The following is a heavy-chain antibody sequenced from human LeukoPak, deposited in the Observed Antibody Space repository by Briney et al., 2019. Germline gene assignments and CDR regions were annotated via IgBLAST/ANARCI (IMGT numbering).Heavy chain of an antibody. J-gene: IGHJ5*02. CDR3: ARGDRSRNYYGSGSP. D-gene: IGHD3-10*01. CDR1: GFTFSSYS. Sequence: PGGSLRLSCAASGFTFSSYSMNWVRQAPGKGLEWVSSISSSSSYIYYADSVKGRFTISRDNAKNSLYLQMNSLRAEDTAVYYCARGDRSRNYYGSGSPWGQGTLVTVSS. CDR2: ISSSSSYI. V-gene: IGHV3-21*01.